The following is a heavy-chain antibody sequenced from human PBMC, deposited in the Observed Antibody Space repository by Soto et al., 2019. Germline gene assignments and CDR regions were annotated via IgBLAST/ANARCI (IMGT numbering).Heavy chain of an antibody. CDR1: GYTFAIYD. D-gene: IGHD4-17*01. Sequence: ASVKVSCKASGYTFAIYDINWVRQAPGQGLEWLGWVNANTGNTNYAQKLQGRVTMTTDTSTSTAYMELRSLRSDDTAVYYCARAPVTMQYYYYYMDVCGKGTTVTVSS. CDR3: ARAPVTMQYYYYYMDV. J-gene: IGHJ6*03. CDR2: VNANTGNT. V-gene: IGHV1-18*01.